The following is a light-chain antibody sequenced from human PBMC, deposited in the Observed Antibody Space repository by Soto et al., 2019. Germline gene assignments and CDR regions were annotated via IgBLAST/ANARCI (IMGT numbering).Light chain of an antibody. Sequence: QSVLTQPPSASGTPGQRVTISCSGSSSNIGSNTVHWYQQLPGTAPKLLMYSHNQRPSGVPDRFYGSKSGTSDSLAISGLQSEDEADYYCASWDDSLNGPVFGGGAKRTVL. CDR1: SSNIGSNT. J-gene: IGLJ2*01. CDR3: ASWDDSLNGPV. CDR2: SHN. V-gene: IGLV1-44*01.